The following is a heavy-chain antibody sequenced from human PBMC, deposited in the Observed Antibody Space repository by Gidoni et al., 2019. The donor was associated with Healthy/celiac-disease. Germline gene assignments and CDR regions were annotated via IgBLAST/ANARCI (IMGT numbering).Heavy chain of an antibody. CDR3: AKDRGATIGRYDY. CDR2: ISGSGGRT. CDR1: GFTFSSYA. V-gene: IGHV3-23*04. Sequence: EVQLVESGGGLVQPGGSLRLYCAASGFTFSSYAMSWVRQAPGKGLEWVSAISGSGGRTYYADSVKGRFTISRDNAKNTLYRQMNSLRADDTAVYYGAKDRGATIGRYDYWGQGTLVTVSS. D-gene: IGHD5-12*01. J-gene: IGHJ4*02.